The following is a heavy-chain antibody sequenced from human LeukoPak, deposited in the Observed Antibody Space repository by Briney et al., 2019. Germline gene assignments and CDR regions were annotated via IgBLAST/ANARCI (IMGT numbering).Heavy chain of an antibody. CDR3: ARVRKQFAPETYYFDY. Sequence: SETLSLTCTVSGGSISGYYWTWVRQPPGKGLEWIGYVHYNGGTSYNPSLESRVTMSADTSKNQFSLKLISVTAADTAVYYCARVRKQFAPETYYFDYWGQGTLVTVSS. CDR1: GGSISGYY. D-gene: IGHD6-6*01. V-gene: IGHV4-59*01. J-gene: IGHJ4*02. CDR2: VHYNGGT.